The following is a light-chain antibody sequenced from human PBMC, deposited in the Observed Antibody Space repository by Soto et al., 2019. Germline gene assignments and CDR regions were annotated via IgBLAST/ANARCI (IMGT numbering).Light chain of an antibody. V-gene: IGKV3-15*01. Sequence: EIVLTQSPATLSVSPGARAPLSCRASQSVDINLAWYQQKPGQAPRLLIVGSFARATGIPARFSGSGSGSEFTLTISGLQSEDFAVYYCQQYNDRPPITFGQGTRLEIK. CDR3: QQYNDRPPIT. CDR1: QSVDIN. J-gene: IGKJ5*01. CDR2: GSF.